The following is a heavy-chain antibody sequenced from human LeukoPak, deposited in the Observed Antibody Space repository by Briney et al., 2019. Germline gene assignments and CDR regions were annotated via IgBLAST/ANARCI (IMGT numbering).Heavy chain of an antibody. CDR2: ISSSGSTI. V-gene: IGHV3-11*04. Sequence: GGSLRLSCAASGFTFSDYYMSWIRQAPGKGLEWVSYISSSGSTIYYADSVKGRFTISRDNAKNSLYLQMNRLRAEDTAVYYCARRDGYNSYYFDYWGQGTLVTVSS. CDR1: GFTFSDYY. J-gene: IGHJ4*02. CDR3: ARRDGYNSYYFDY. D-gene: IGHD5-24*01.